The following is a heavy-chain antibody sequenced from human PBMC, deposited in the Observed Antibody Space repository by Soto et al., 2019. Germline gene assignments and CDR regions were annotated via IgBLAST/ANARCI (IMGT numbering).Heavy chain of an antibody. CDR2: IYPGDSDT. J-gene: IGHJ6*02. CDR1: GYSFTSYW. Sequence: GESLKISCKGSGYSFTSYWIGWVRQMPGKGLEWMGIIYPGDSDTRYSPSLQGQVTISADKSIGTAYLQWSSLKASDTAMYYCASYSGSYFRGHYYYYGMDVWGQGTTVTVSS. CDR3: ASYSGSYFRGHYYYYGMDV. D-gene: IGHD1-26*01. V-gene: IGHV5-51*01.